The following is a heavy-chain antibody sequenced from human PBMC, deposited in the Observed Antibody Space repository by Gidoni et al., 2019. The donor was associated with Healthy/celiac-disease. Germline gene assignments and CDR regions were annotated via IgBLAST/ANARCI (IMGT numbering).Heavy chain of an antibody. CDR3: ASSYDILTGYPDAFDI. D-gene: IGHD3-9*01. CDR1: GRYTSSSSYY. CDR2: IYYSGST. Sequence: QLQLQESGSGLVKPSETLSLPCTVSGRYTSSSSYYWGWIRQPPGKGLAWIESIYYSGSTYYNPSLKSRVTISVDTSKNQFSLKLSSVTAADTAVYYCASSYDILTGYPDAFDIWGQGTMVTVSS. J-gene: IGHJ3*02. V-gene: IGHV4-39*01.